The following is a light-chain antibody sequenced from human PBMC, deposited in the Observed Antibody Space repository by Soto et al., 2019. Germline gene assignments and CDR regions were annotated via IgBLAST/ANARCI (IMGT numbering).Light chain of an antibody. CDR2: KAS. V-gene: IGKV1-5*03. J-gene: IGKJ1*01. CDR1: QTISSW. Sequence: DIQMTQSPSTLSGSVGDRVTITCRASQTISSWLAWYQQKPGKAPKLLIYKASTLKSGVPSRFSGSGSGTEFTLTISSLQPDDFATYYCQRYNSYSEALGQGTKVGIK. CDR3: QRYNSYSEA.